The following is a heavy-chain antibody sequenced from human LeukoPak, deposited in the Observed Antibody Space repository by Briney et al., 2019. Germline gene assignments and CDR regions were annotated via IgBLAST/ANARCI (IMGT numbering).Heavy chain of an antibody. V-gene: IGHV1-2*02. CDR2: INPNSGGT. CDR1: GYTFTGYY. Sequence: GAPVKVSCKASGYTFTGYYMHWVRQAPGQGLEWMGWINPNSGGTNYAQKFQGRVTMTRDTSISTAYMELSRLRSDDTAVYYCARELLPLLNLGYCSSTSCYGNWFDPWGQGTLVTVSS. CDR3: ARELLPLLNLGYCSSTSCYGNWFDP. J-gene: IGHJ5*02. D-gene: IGHD2-2*01.